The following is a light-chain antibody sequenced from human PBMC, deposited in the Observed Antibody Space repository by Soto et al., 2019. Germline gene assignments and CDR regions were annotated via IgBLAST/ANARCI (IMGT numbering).Light chain of an antibody. CDR2: GAS. CDR3: QQLHSYPLT. V-gene: IGKV1-9*01. J-gene: IGKJ4*01. CDR1: QDIRSY. Sequence: DIQLTQSPSFLSACVGDRVTITCRASQDIRSYLAWYQQKPGRVPNVLIYGASTLQGGVPSRFSGSGSGSEFTLTISSLQPGDFATYYCQQLHSYPLTFGGGTKVEIK.